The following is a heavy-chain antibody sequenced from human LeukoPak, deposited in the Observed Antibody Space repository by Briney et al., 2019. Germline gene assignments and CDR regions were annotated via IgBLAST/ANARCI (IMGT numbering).Heavy chain of an antibody. CDR1: GFSFTTSPVG. CDR3: AHRPSGLMSGWDNCYFDN. D-gene: IGHD6-19*01. V-gene: IGHV2-5*02. Sequence: SGPTLVNPTPTLTLTCTFSGFSFTTSPVGVGWIRQPPGKALEWLAVIYWDDDKRYSPSLKSRLAITKDTSKNQVVLTMANMDPAGTATYYCAHRPSGLMSGWDNCYFDNWAPGIPVTVSS. J-gene: IGHJ4*03. CDR2: IYWDDDK.